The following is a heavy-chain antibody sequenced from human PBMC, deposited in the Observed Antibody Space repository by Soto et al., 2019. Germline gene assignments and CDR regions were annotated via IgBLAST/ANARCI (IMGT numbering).Heavy chain of an antibody. CDR3: ARDRQLLAVAGSVGGMDX. V-gene: IGHV4-59*01. Sequence: AETLSLTCTVSGGSISSSYWSWIRQPPGKGLEWIVYIYYSGSTNYNPSLKSRVTISVDTSKNQFSLKLSSVNAADTAVYYCARDRQLLAVAGSVGGMDXWGQGTTLPVS. D-gene: IGHD6-19*01. J-gene: IGHJ6*02. CDR2: IYYSGST. CDR1: GGSISSSY.